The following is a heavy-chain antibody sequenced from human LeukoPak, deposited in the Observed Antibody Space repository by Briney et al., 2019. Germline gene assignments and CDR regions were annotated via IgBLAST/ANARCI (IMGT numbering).Heavy chain of an antibody. V-gene: IGHV4-4*07. Sequence: PSETLSLTCTVSGGSISSYYWSWIRQPAGKGLEWIGRFYTSGNTNYNPSLKSRLTMSVDTSENQFSLKLSSVTAADTAVYYCARAGGSYYDWYFDLWGRGTLVTVSS. CDR1: GGSISSYY. D-gene: IGHD1-26*01. CDR3: ARAGGSYYDWYFDL. CDR2: FYTSGNT. J-gene: IGHJ2*01.